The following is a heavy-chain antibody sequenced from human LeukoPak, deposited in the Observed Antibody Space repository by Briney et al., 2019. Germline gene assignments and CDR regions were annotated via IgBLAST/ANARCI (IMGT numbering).Heavy chain of an antibody. CDR1: GFTFTDYY. J-gene: IGHJ4*02. D-gene: IGHD3-10*01. V-gene: IGHV3-11*01. Sequence: PGGSLRLSCAASGFTFTDYYMGWIRQAPGKGLEWVSYIGSGGSIIYYADSVKGRFTISRDNAKNSLYLQMTSLGADDTAVYYCARDSYSGAIYWGQGTLVTVSS. CDR3: ARDSYSGAIY. CDR2: IGSGGSII.